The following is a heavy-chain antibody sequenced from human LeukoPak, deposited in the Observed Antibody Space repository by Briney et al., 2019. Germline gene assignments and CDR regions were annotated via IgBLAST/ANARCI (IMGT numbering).Heavy chain of an antibody. D-gene: IGHD3-16*01. CDR1: GFTFYDYT. CDR3: EKDGGFDI. J-gene: IGHJ3*02. CDR2: IYWNSGTI. V-gene: IGHV3-9*01. Sequence: PARSLRLSCAASGFTFYDYTMHWVRQAPGKGLEWVSGIYWNSGTIGYADSVKGRFTTSTDNTNNSLYLQMDSLRGEDTGVYYWEKDGGFDIWGGGRMV.